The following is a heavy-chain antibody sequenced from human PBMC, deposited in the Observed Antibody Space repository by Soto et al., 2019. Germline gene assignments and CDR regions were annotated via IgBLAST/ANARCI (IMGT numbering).Heavy chain of an antibody. CDR2: ISSSSSYI. D-gene: IGHD3-10*01. Sequence: EVQLVESGGGLVKPGGSLRLSCAAYGFTFSSYRMNWVRQAPGKGLEWVSSISSSSSYIYYADSVKGRFTISRDNAKNSLYLQMNSLRAEDTAVYYCASSWFGELFPDYWGQGTLVTVSS. CDR1: GFTFSSYR. CDR3: ASSWFGELFPDY. J-gene: IGHJ4*02. V-gene: IGHV3-21*01.